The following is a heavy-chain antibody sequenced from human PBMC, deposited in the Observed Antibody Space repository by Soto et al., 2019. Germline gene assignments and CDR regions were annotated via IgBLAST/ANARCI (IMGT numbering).Heavy chain of an antibody. CDR3: ARDPAALGGTNYGMDV. J-gene: IGHJ6*02. CDR2: TYYGSKWYN. Sequence: SQTLSLTCAISGDSVSSNSAAWNWIRQSPSRGLEWLGRTYYGSKWYNDYAVSVKSRITINPDTSKNQFSLQLNSVTPEDTAVYHCARDPAALGGTNYGMDVWGHGNTVTV. CDR1: GDSVSSNSAA. D-gene: IGHD6-13*01. V-gene: IGHV6-1*01.